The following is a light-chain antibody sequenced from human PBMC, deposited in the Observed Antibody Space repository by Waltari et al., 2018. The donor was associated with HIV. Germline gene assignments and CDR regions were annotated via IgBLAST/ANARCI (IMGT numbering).Light chain of an antibody. V-gene: IGLV3-21*02. CDR2: DDS. CDR3: QVWDSGSDRVV. Sequence: SYVLTQSPSVSVAPGQTARITCGGNNIGSKSVHWYQQKPGQAPALVVYDDSDRPSGISERFSGSNSGNTATLTISRVEAGDEADYYCQVWDSGSDRVVFGGGTKLTVL. CDR1: NIGSKS. J-gene: IGLJ2*01.